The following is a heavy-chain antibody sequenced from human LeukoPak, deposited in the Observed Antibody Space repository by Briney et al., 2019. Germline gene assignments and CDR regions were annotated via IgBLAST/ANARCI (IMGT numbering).Heavy chain of an antibody. V-gene: IGHV4-31*03. D-gene: IGHD4-17*01. Sequence: PSETLSLTCTVSGVSISSGGYYWSWIRQHPEKGLEYIGYSYYSGSTYYNPSLKSRVTISEDASKNQFSLKLNSVTAADTAVYYCARGNPTHYGDYLYYFDFWGQGTLVTVSS. CDR2: SYYSGST. CDR1: GVSISSGGYY. J-gene: IGHJ4*02. CDR3: ARGNPTHYGDYLYYFDF.